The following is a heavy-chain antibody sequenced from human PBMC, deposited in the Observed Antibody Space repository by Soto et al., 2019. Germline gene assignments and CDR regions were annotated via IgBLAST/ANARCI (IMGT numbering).Heavy chain of an antibody. Sequence: PGESLKISCMGSGYTFDNYWIGWVRQMPGKGLEWMGIIYPGDFDTRYSPSFQGHVTMSVDKSINTAYLQWSSLETSDTAMYFCARLLGYSYGYQELFDYWGQGTPVTVPS. V-gene: IGHV5-51*01. CDR2: IYPGDFDT. CDR3: ARLLGYSYGYQELFDY. J-gene: IGHJ4*02. D-gene: IGHD5-18*01. CDR1: GYTFDNYW.